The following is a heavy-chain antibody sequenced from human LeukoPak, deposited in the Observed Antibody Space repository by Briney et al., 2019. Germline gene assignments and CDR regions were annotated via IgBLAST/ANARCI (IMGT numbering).Heavy chain of an antibody. CDR2: IKSKTDGGTT. CDR3: TTDLYATPFDC. V-gene: IGHV3-15*01. J-gene: IGHJ4*02. CDR1: GFTFSSYW. D-gene: IGHD1-26*01. Sequence: PGGSLRLSCAASGFTFSSYWMSWVRQAPGKGLEWVGRIKSKTDGGTTDYAAPVKGRFTISRDDSKNTLYLQMNSLKTEDTAVYYCTTDLYATPFDCWGQGTLVTVSS.